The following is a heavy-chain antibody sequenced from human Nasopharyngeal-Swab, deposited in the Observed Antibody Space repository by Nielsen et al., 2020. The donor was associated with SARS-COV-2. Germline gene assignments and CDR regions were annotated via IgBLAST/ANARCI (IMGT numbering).Heavy chain of an antibody. Sequence: GKSLKISCKGSGYSFTTYWIGWVRQMPGKGLEWMGIIYPGDSNTRYSPSFQGQVTISVDKYSSTAYLQWSSLKASDTAIYYCARPMRPMGHYYFGMDVWGQGTTVTVSS. CDR2: IYPGDSNT. J-gene: IGHJ6*02. V-gene: IGHV5-51*01. CDR1: GYSFTTYW. D-gene: IGHD1-26*01. CDR3: ARPMRPMGHYYFGMDV.